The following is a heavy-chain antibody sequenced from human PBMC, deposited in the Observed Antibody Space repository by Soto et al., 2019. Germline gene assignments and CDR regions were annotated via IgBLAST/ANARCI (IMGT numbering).Heavy chain of an antibody. V-gene: IGHV3-23*01. D-gene: IGHD6-13*01. J-gene: IGHJ5*02. CDR3: AKSGLAAAGPNWFDP. CDR1: GFAFSSYA. Sequence: GGSLRLSCAASGFAFSSYARSWVRQAPGKGLEWVSAISGSGGSTYYADSVKGRFTISRDNSKNTLYLQMNRLRAEDTAVYYCAKSGLAAAGPNWFDPWGQGTLVTVSS. CDR2: ISGSGGST.